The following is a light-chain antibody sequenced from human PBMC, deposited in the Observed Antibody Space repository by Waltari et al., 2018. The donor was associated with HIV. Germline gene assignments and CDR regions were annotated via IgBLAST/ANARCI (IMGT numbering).Light chain of an antibody. J-gene: IGLJ3*02. CDR3: QSYDSTNWV. CDR1: SGSIASNY. V-gene: IGLV6-57*03. Sequence: NFMLTQPHSVSESPGKTVTISCTRTSGSIASNYVQWYQRRPGSAPTTVLYKEHQRPSGVPDRFSGSIDSSSNSASLTISGLKTEDEADYYCQSYDSTNWVFGGGTKLTVL. CDR2: KEH.